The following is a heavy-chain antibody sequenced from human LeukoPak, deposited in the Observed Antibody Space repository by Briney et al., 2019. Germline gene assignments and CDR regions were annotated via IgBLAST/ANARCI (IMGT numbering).Heavy chain of an antibody. Sequence: SETLSLTCTVSGGSISGYYWSWIRQPPGKGLEWIGYIYYSGSTNYNPSLKSRVTISVDTSKNQFSLKLSSVTAADTAVYYCARHAYCGGDCYSRPRAFDIWGQGTMVTVSS. CDR3: ARHAYCGGDCYSRPRAFDI. D-gene: IGHD2-21*02. CDR1: GGSISGYY. CDR2: IYYSGST. J-gene: IGHJ3*02. V-gene: IGHV4-59*01.